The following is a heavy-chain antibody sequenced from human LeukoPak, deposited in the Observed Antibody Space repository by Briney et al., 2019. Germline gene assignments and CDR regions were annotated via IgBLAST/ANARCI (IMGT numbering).Heavy chain of an antibody. J-gene: IGHJ4*02. Sequence: ASVKVSCKASGGTFSSYAISWVRQAPGQGLEWMGRIIPILGIANYAQKFQGRVTITADKSTSTAYMELSGLRSEDTAVYYCARSFDRGYCSSTSCYEGPFDYWGQGTLVTVSS. V-gene: IGHV1-69*04. CDR1: GGTFSSYA. D-gene: IGHD2-2*01. CDR3: ARSFDRGYCSSTSCYEGPFDY. CDR2: IIPILGIA.